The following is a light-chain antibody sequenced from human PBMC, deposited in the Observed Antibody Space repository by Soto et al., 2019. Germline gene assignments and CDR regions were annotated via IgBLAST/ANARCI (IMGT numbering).Light chain of an antibody. CDR3: SSYGGSNNLV. CDR1: SGDVGGYNY. V-gene: IGLV2-8*01. CDR2: EVS. Sequence: QSALTQPPSASGSPGQSVTISCTGTSGDVGGYNYVSWYQQHPGKAPKLIIYEVSKRPSGVPDRFSGSKSGNTASLTVSGLQAEDEADYYCSSYGGSNNLVFGGGTKVTVL. J-gene: IGLJ3*02.